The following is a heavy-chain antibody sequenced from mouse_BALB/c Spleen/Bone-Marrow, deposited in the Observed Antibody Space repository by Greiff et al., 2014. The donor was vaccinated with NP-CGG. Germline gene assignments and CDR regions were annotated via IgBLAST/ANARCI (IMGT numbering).Heavy chain of an antibody. V-gene: IGHV1-82*01. CDR1: GYAFSSSW. CDR2: ICPGDGDT. D-gene: IGHD2-3*01. J-gene: IGHJ4*01. Sequence: QVQLKQSGPELVKPGASVKISCKASGYAFSSSWMNWVKQRPGQDLEWIGRICPGDGDTNYNGKFKGKATLTADKSSSTAYMQLSSLTSVDSAVYFCARSDGYRTMDYWGQGTSVTVSS. CDR3: ARSDGYRTMDY.